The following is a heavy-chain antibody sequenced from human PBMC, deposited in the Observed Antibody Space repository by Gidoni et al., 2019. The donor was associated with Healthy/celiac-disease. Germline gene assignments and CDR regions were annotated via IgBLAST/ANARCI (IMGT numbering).Heavy chain of an antibody. Sequence: QVQLVESWGGVVQPGRSLRLSCAASGFTFSSYGMHWVRQAPGKGLEWVAVIWYDGSNKYYADSVKGRFTISRDNSKNTLYLQMNSLRAEDTAVYYCAREQAVAGTGDYWGQGTLVTVSS. D-gene: IGHD6-19*01. J-gene: IGHJ4*02. CDR3: AREQAVAGTGDY. V-gene: IGHV3-33*01. CDR1: GFTFSSYG. CDR2: IWYDGSNK.